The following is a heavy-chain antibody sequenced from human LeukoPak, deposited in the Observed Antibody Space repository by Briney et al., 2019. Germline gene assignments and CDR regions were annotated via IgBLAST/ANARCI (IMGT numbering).Heavy chain of an antibody. CDR3: ATMVRGVIPHLDAFDI. Sequence: ASVKVSCKASGYTFTSYGISWVRQAPGQGLEWMGWISAYNGNTNYAQKLQGRVTMTTDTSTSTAYMELRSLRSDDTAVYYCATMVRGVIPHLDAFDIWGQGTMVTVSS. D-gene: IGHD3-10*01. CDR1: GYTFTSYG. V-gene: IGHV1-18*01. J-gene: IGHJ3*02. CDR2: ISAYNGNT.